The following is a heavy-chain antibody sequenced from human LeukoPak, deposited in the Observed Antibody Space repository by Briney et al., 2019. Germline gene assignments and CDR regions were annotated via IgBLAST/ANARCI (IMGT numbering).Heavy chain of an antibody. CDR2: IFYSGST. J-gene: IGHJ5*02. V-gene: IGHV4-39*07. CDR3: ARALGWLQLFWFDP. Sequence: SETLSLTCTVSGGSISSSSYYWGWIRQPPGKGLEWIGSIFYSGSTYYNPSLKSRVTISVDTSKNQFSLKLSSVTAADTAVYYCARALGWLQLFWFDPWGQGALVTVSS. D-gene: IGHD5-24*01. CDR1: GGSISSSSYY.